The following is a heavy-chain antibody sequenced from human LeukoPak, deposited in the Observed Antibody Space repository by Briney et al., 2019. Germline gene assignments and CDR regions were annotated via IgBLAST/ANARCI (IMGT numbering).Heavy chain of an antibody. CDR3: AKSSGYSSGGGLDFDY. CDR2: ISGSGGST. Sequence: GGSLRLSCAASGFTFSSYAMSWVRQAPGKGLEWVSAISGSGGSTYYADSVKGRFTISRDNSKNTLYLQMNSLRAEDTAVYYCAKSSGYSSGGGLDFDYWGQGTLVTASS. V-gene: IGHV3-23*01. J-gene: IGHJ4*02. D-gene: IGHD6-19*01. CDR1: GFTFSSYA.